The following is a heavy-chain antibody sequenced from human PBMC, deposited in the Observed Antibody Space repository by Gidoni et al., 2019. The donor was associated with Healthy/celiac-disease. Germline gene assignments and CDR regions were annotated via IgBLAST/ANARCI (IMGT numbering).Heavy chain of an antibody. D-gene: IGHD1-26*01. Sequence: QVQLQESGPGLVKPSQTLSLTCTVSGGSISSGSYYWSWIRQPAGKGLEWIGRIYTSGSTNYNPSLKSRVTMSVDTSKNQFSLKLSSVTAADTAVYYCAREGNLWWELRAYYFDYWGQGTLVTVSS. CDR3: AREGNLWWELRAYYFDY. CDR2: IYTSGST. CDR1: GGSISSGSYY. V-gene: IGHV4-61*02. J-gene: IGHJ4*02.